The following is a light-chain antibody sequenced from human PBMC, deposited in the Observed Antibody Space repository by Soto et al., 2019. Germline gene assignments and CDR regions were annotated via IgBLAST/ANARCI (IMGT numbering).Light chain of an antibody. CDR2: DAY. J-gene: IGKJ4*01. CDR3: QQRSNWPPVT. Sequence: EIVLTQSPATLSLSPGERATLSCKASQSVGYHLAWYQQKPGQAPRLLIYDAYNRATGIPARFSGSGSGTDFTRAIISLEPEDFAVYYCQQRSNWPPVTFGGGNKVEIK. CDR1: QSVGYH. V-gene: IGKV3-11*01.